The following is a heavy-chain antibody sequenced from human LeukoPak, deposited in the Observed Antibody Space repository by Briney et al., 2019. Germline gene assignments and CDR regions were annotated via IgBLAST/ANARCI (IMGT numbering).Heavy chain of an antibody. D-gene: IGHD5-18*01. CDR3: ARNTAGLTFDY. CDR1: GFTFSSYW. V-gene: IGHV3-74*01. J-gene: IGHJ4*02. Sequence: GGSLRLSCAASGFTFSSYWMHWVRHAPGKGLVWVSRIKSDGSSTNYADSVKGRFTISRGNAENTLYLQMNSLRAEDTAVYHCARNTAGLTFDYWGQGTLVTVSS. CDR2: IKSDGSST.